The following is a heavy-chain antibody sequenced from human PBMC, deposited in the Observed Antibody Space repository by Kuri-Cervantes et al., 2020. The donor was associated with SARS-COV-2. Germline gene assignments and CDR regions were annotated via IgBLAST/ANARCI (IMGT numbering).Heavy chain of an antibody. CDR2: INHSGST. Sequence: SQTLSLTCAVYGGSFSGYYWSWIRQPPGKGLEWIGEINHSGSTNYNPSLKSRVTVSVDTSKNQFSLKLSSVTAADTAVYYCARGRSVFDPWGQGTLVTVSS. CDR1: GGSFSGYY. V-gene: IGHV4-34*01. J-gene: IGHJ5*02. CDR3: ARGRSVFDP.